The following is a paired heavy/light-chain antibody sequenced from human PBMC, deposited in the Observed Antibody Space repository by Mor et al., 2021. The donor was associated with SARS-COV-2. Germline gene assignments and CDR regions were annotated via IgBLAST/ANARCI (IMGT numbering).Light chain of an antibody. Sequence: DIQMTQSPSSLSASVGDRVTITCRASQGIRNDLGWYQQKPGKAPKRLIYAASSLHSGVPSRFRGSGSGTEFTLTISSLQPEDFATYYCLQHNSYPYTFGQGTKLEIK. CDR1: QGIRND. CDR2: AAS. V-gene: IGKV1-17*01. CDR3: LQHNSYPYT. J-gene: IGKJ2*01.
Heavy chain of an antibody. V-gene: IGHV3-23*01. Sequence: EVQLLESGGGLVQPGGSLRLSCAASGFTFSTYAMSWVRQAPGKGLEWVSVISGNGGNTYYADSVKGRFTISRDNSKNTLYLQMNSLRAEDTAVYYCAKVDSPYSSSSGFDHWGQGTLVTVSS. CDR1: GFTFSTYA. CDR2: ISGNGGNT. CDR3: AKVDSPYSSSSGFDH. D-gene: IGHD6-6*01. J-gene: IGHJ4*02.